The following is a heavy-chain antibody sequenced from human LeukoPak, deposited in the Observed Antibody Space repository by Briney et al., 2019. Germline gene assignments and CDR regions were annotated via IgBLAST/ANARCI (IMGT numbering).Heavy chain of an antibody. CDR3: AVWFGELYSPNYYYYGMDV. CDR2: IDPSDSYT. J-gene: IGHJ6*04. D-gene: IGHD3-10*01. Sequence: GESLKISCKGSGYSFTSYWISWVRQMPGKGLEWMGRIDPSDSYTNYSPSFQGHVTISADKSISTAYPQWSSLKASDTAMYYCAVWFGELYSPNYYYYGMDVWGKGTTVTVSS. CDR1: GYSFTSYW. V-gene: IGHV5-10-1*01.